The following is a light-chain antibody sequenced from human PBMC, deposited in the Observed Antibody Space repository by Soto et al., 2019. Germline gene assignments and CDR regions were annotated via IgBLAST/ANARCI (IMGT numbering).Light chain of an antibody. CDR3: SSYTSSSTLSYV. CDR2: EVS. J-gene: IGLJ1*01. V-gene: IGLV2-14*01. CDR1: SSDVGGYNY. Sequence: QSALAQPASVSGSPGQSITISCTVTSSDVGGYNYVSWYQQHPGKAPKLMIYEVSNRPSGVSNRFSGSKSGNTASLTISGLQAEDEADYYCSSYTSSSTLSYVFGTGTKVTLL.